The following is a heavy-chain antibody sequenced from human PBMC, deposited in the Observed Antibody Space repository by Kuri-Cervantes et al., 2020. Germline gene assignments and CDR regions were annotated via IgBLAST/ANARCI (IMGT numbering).Heavy chain of an antibody. CDR3: ARGGSMDTTTYFDL. J-gene: IGHJ2*01. CDR2: ISSSGSTI. D-gene: IGHD5-18*01. CDR1: GFFFRDYG. V-gene: IGHV3-11*01. Sequence: GESLKISCSAFGFFFRDYGMHWVRQAPGRGLEWVSYISSSGSTIYYADSVKGRFTISRDNAKNSLYLQMNSLRTEDTALYYCARGGSMDTTTYFDLWGRGTLVTVSS.